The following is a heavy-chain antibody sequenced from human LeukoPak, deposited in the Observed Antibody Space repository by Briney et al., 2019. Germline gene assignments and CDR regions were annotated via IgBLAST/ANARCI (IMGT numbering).Heavy chain of an antibody. CDR2: INPSGSST. V-gene: IGHV1-46*01. J-gene: IGHJ5*02. CDR3: ARDNSVGDTAWWFDP. D-gene: IGHD1-26*01. CDR1: GYTFTSYY. Sequence: GASVKVSCKASGYTFTSYYMHGVRQAPGQGLEWMGLINPSGSSTSYAQKFQGRLSLTRDMSTSTDYMELSSLRSEDTAVYYCARDNSVGDTAWWFDPWGQGTLVTVSS.